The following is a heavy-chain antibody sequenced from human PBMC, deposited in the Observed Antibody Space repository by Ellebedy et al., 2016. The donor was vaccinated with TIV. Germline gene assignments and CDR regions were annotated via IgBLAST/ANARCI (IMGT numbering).Heavy chain of an antibody. V-gene: IGHV3-74*01. CDR2: INSDESIT. CDR3: ARGGSGSTFDI. CDR1: GFTFSSYW. Sequence: GESLKISCAASGFTFSSYWMHWVRQGPGKGLVWVARINSDESITTYADSVKGRFTISRDNAKNTLYLQMNSLRAEDTAMYYCARGGSGSTFDIWGQGTVVTVSS. J-gene: IGHJ3*02. D-gene: IGHD3-10*01.